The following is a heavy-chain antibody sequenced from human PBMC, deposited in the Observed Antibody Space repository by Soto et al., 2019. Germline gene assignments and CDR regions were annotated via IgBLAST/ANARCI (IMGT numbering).Heavy chain of an antibody. CDR1: GFTFSSYG. CDR3: AKEQTPHYYDNSAYPGPFDH. V-gene: IGHV3-30*18. CDR2: ISHHGANK. J-gene: IGHJ4*02. Sequence: GGSLRLSCAASGFTFSSYGMHCFLHALCNGPEWVAVISHHGANKYFADSVKGRFIISRDNSKNTLYLEMNSLRAEDTAVYYCAKEQTPHYYDNSAYPGPFDHWGQGTLVTVSS. D-gene: IGHD3-22*01.